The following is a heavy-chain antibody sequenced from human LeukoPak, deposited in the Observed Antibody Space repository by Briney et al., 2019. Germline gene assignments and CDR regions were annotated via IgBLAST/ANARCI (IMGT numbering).Heavy chain of an antibody. CDR2: LYYGGST. CDR1: GVSISSSGYY. J-gene: IGHJ3*02. V-gene: IGHV4-39*01. D-gene: IGHD3-22*01. Sequence: SETLSLTCTVSGVSISSSGYYWGWVRQPPGKGLEWIGTLYYGGSTYYKSSLKSRVTISGDTSKNQFSLKLSSVTAADTAVCYCARGYYYDSSGYHNPLDIWGQGTMVTVSS. CDR3: ARGYYYDSSGYHNPLDI.